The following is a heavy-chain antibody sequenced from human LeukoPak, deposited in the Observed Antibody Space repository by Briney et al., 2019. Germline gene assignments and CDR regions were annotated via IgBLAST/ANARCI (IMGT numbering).Heavy chain of an antibody. J-gene: IGHJ4*02. CDR1: GFTFSSYS. CDR2: ISTSSSYK. V-gene: IGHV3-21*01. CDR3: ARHSDYDILTGPNDY. Sequence: PGGSLRLSCAASGFTFSSYSMNWVRQAPGEGLEWVSSISTSSSYKYYADSLKGRSTISRDNAKNSLYLQMNSLGAEDTAVYYCARHSDYDILTGPNDYWGQGTLVTVSS. D-gene: IGHD3-9*01.